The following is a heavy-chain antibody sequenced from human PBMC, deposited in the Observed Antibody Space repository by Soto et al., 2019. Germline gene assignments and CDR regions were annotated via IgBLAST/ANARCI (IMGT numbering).Heavy chain of an antibody. D-gene: IGHD3-22*01. J-gene: IGHJ4*02. V-gene: IGHV4-59*01. Sequence: QVQLQESGPGLVKPSETLSLTCAVSGDSISSYYCMWIRQPPGKGLESIGYLYYGRSANYNPSLKSRVPLSVDTTTNQCSLTLSSMTAADTAVYYCALRSMAVVPEYWGQGTLVTVSS. CDR2: LYYGRSA. CDR1: GDSISSYY. CDR3: ALRSMAVVPEY.